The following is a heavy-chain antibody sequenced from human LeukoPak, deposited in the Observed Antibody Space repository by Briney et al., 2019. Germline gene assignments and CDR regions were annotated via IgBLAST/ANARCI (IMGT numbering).Heavy chain of an antibody. CDR3: ARGKAMDYYFDY. J-gene: IGHJ4*02. D-gene: IGHD5-18*01. Sequence: MPGGSLRLSCAASGFTFSTYSMNWVRQAPGKGLEWVSSISSSSSYIYHADSVKGRFTISRDNAKNSLYLQMNSLRAEDTAVYYCARGKAMDYYFDYWGQGTLVTVSS. V-gene: IGHV3-21*01. CDR1: GFTFSTYS. CDR2: ISSSSSYI.